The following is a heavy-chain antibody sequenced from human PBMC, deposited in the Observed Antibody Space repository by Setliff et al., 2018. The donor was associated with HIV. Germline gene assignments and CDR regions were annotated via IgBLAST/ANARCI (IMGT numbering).Heavy chain of an antibody. CDR3: ARDKTYCNYSRCSRAGWYFDL. CDR2: IHHTGYI. D-gene: IGHD2-2*01. CDR1: GGSSNDYY. V-gene: IGHV4-34*01. J-gene: IGHJ2*01. Sequence: SETLSLTCAVYGGSSNDYYWNWIRQPPGKGLEWIGEIHHTGYINYHPSFKSRVTISVDTSKNQFSLKLSSVTAADTAVYYCARDKTYCNYSRCSRAGWYFDLWGRGTLVTVSS.